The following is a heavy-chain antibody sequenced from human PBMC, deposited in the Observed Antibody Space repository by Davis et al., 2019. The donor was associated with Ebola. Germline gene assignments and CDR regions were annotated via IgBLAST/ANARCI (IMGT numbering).Heavy chain of an antibody. J-gene: IGHJ4*02. D-gene: IGHD2-8*02. Sequence: GESLKISCAASGFTVSINYMFWVRQAPGKGLEWVSAINKGGRTYYSDSVKGRFTISRDDSKNTLYLQMNSLRAEDTAVYFCARDTGTAYWGQGTLVTVSS. V-gene: IGHV3-53*01. CDR1: GFTVSINY. CDR3: ARDTGTAY. CDR2: INKGGRT.